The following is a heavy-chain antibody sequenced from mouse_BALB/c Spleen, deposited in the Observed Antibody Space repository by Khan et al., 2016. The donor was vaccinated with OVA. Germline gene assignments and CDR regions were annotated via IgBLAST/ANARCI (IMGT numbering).Heavy chain of an antibody. V-gene: IGHV9-4*02. CDR1: GYTFTTAG. Sequence: QIQLVQSGPELKKPGETVRISCKASGYTFTTAGIQWVQKMPGKGLKWIGWINTHSGVPKYAEDFKGRFAFSLEISVNTAYLQITNLKTEDTATYFCARGGAADYRNDGGAMEYWGQGTTVTVSS. CDR3: ARGGAADYRNDGGAMEY. J-gene: IGHJ4*01. CDR2: INTHSGVP. D-gene: IGHD2-12*01.